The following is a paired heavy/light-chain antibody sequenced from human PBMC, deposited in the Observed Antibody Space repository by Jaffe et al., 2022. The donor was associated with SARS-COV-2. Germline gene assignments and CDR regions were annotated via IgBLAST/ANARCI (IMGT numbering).Light chain of an antibody. CDR3: QQRSNWPPT. CDR2: DVS. V-gene: IGKV3-11*01. CDR1: QSVSTY. J-gene: IGKJ4*01. Sequence: EIVLTQSPATLSLSPGERATLSCRASQSVSTYLAWYQQKPGQAPRLLIYDVSKRASGTPARFSGSGSGTDFTLTISSLEPEDSAVYYCQQRSNWPPTFGGGTKVENK.
Heavy chain of an antibody. CDR2: VKTRSDGGTV. D-gene: IGHD3-3*02. J-gene: IGHJ3*01. Sequence: EVQLVESGGDLVKPGGSLRLSCAASGFNFINAWMSWVRQAPGKGLEWVGRVKTRSDGGTVEYNAPVRGRFTISRDDSKNTLFLEMNSLTTEDTALYYCTTDTGSYPRIAFDTANPLWGQGTMVTVSS. CDR1: GFNFINAW. CDR3: TTDTGSYPRIAFDTANPL. V-gene: IGHV3-15*01.